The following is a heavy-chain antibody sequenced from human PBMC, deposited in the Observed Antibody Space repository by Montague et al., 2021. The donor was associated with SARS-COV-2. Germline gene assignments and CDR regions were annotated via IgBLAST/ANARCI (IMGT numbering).Heavy chain of an antibody. Sequence: SETLSLTCTVPGGSISSSSYYWGWIRQPPGKGLEWIGSIYYSGSTYYNPSLKSRVTISVDTSKNQFSPKLSSVTAADTAVYYCARLVETYYYYYGMDVWGQGTTVTVSS. CDR1: GGSISSSSYY. CDR2: IYYSGST. J-gene: IGHJ6*02. CDR3: ARLVETYYYYYGMDV. V-gene: IGHV4-39*01. D-gene: IGHD4-23*01.